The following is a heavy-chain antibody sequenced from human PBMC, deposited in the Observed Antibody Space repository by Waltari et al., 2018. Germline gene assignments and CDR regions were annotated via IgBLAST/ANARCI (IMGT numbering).Heavy chain of an antibody. J-gene: IGHJ6*03. CDR3: AKDDAYYDMNV. V-gene: IGHV3-21*06. CDR2: ITSSSVYI. Sequence: EVQLVESGGALVKPGGSLRLSCAASGFAFSKFTMNWVGQAPGKGLEWVSSITSSSVYIYYADSVKGRFTVSRDNAKDSVYLQMNSLRAEDSGVYYCAKDDAYYDMNVWGTGTTVTVSS. CDR1: GFAFSKFT. D-gene: IGHD2-15*01.